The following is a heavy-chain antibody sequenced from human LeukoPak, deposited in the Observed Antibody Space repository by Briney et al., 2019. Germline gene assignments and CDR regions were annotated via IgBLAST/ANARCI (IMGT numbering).Heavy chain of an antibody. D-gene: IGHD3-10*01. CDR2: IRSGGDK. CDR1: GFTFSGYA. Sequence: GGSLRLSCVASGFTFSGYAMNWVRQTPGKGLELEWVSSIRSGGDKNYADSAKGRFTISRDNAKNSLFLQLNSLRAEDTAVYYCAKGYGSGNYYSDYWGQGTLVTVSS. CDR3: AKGYGSGNYYSDY. V-gene: IGHV3-69-1*01. J-gene: IGHJ4*02.